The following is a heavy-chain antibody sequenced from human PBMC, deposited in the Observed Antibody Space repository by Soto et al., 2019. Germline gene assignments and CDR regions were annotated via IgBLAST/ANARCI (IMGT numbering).Heavy chain of an antibody. CDR2: ISGSGGST. CDR3: AKRLSSGWLYFDY. Sequence: PGGSLRLSCAASGFTFSSYAMSWVRQAPGKGLDWVSTISGSGGSTYYADSVKGRFTISRDNSKNTLYLQMNSLRAEDTAVYYCAKRLSSGWLYFDYWGQGTLVTVSS. J-gene: IGHJ4*02. CDR1: GFTFSSYA. V-gene: IGHV3-23*01. D-gene: IGHD6-19*01.